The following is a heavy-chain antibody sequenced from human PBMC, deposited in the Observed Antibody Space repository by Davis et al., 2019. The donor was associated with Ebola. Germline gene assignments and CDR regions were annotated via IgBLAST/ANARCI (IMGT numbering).Heavy chain of an antibody. Sequence: GESLKISCKGSAYAFSTNRITWVRQMPGRSLEWMGTIDPSDPHTDYSPSFRGHITITADKSVGTAYLQWTALKASDTAMYFCASGGGDNYADDSWGQGTLVTVSS. J-gene: IGHJ4*02. V-gene: IGHV5-10-1*01. CDR2: IDPSDPHT. CDR1: AYAFSTNR. D-gene: IGHD5-24*01. CDR3: ASGGGDNYADDS.